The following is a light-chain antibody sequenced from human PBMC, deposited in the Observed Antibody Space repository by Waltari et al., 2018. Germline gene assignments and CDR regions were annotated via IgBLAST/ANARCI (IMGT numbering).Light chain of an antibody. CDR1: STDVGGYPS. V-gene: IGLV2-14*01. CDR2: EVS. Sequence: QSALTQPASVSGSPGQSITISCTGTSTDVGGYPSVSWYQQHPGKAPKLMIYEVSNRPSGVSNRFSGSKSGNTASLTISGLQTEDEADYYCSSYTTSRPWVFGGGTKVTVL. J-gene: IGLJ3*02. CDR3: SSYTTSRPWV.